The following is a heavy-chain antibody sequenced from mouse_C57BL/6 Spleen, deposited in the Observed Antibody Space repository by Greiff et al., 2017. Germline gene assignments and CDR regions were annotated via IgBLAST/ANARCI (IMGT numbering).Heavy chain of an antibody. CDR1: GYSFTGYY. CDR2: INPSNGGT. CDR3: AAGMVAG. D-gene: IGHD4-1*01. Sequence: VHVKQSGPELVKPGASVKISCKASGYSFTGYYMNWMKQSPEKSLEWIGEINPSNGGTTYNQKFKAKATLTVDKSSSTAYMQLKSLTSEDSAVYYCAAGMVAGWGQGPLVTVSA. J-gene: IGHJ3*01. V-gene: IGHV1-42*01.